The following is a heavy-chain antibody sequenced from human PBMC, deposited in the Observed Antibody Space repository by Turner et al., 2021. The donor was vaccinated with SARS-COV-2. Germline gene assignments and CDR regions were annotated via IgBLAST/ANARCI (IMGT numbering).Heavy chain of an antibody. V-gene: IGHV3-30-3*01. CDR3: AKDVTRGVEGRQGVGAWDY. CDR1: GFTFRSFA. J-gene: IGHJ4*02. CDR2: IVYDGSNE. Sequence: QVQLVESGGGVVQPGRSLRLSCVASGFTFRSFAMHLVRQAPGEGLEWVAAIVYDGSNEFYADSVKGRFTISRDNSKNTLFLQMNSRKAEDSAVYYCAKDVTRGVEGRQGVGAWDYWGQGTLVTVSS. D-gene: IGHD1-1*01.